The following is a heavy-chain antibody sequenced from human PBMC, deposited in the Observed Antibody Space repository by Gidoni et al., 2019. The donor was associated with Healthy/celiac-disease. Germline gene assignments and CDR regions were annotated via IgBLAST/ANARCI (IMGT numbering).Heavy chain of an antibody. J-gene: IGHJ6*03. D-gene: IGHD2-2*01. Sequence: EVQLVESGGGLVKPGGSLRLSCAASGFTFSNAWMNWVRQAPGKGLEWVGRIKSRTDGGTTDYVAPVKGRFTISRDDSKNTLYLQMNSLKTEDTAVYYCTTESILWAAAMYYYYMDVWGKGTTVTVSS. CDR1: GFTFSNAW. V-gene: IGHV3-15*07. CDR3: TTESILWAAAMYYYYMDV. CDR2: IKSRTDGGTT.